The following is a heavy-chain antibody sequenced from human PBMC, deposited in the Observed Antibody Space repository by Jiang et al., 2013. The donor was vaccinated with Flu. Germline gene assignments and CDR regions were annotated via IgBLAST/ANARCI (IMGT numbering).Heavy chain of an antibody. Sequence: GAEVKKPGASVKVSCKASGYTFTSYAMHWVRQAPGQRLEWMGWINAGNGNTKYSQKFQGRVTITRDTSASTAYMELSSLRSEDTAVYYCARDHRTYTYYFDYWGQGTLVTVSS. CDR2: INAGNGNT. CDR1: GYTFTSYA. J-gene: IGHJ4*02. V-gene: IGHV1-3*01. D-gene: IGHD1-1*01. CDR3: ARDHRTYTYYFDY.